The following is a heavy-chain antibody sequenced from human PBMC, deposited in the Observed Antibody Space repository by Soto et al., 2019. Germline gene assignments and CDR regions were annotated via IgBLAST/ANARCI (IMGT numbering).Heavy chain of an antibody. J-gene: IGHJ5*02. CDR1: GGSFSGYY. V-gene: IGHV4-34*01. D-gene: IGHD1-26*01. CDR3: ARGLGLGYSGSYDLRWFDP. Sequence: SETLSLTCAVYGGSFSGYYWSWLRQPPGKGLEWIGEINHSGSTNYNPSLKSRVTISVDTSKNQFSLKLSSVTAADTAVYYCARGLGLGYSGSYDLRWFDPWGQGTLVTVSS. CDR2: INHSGST.